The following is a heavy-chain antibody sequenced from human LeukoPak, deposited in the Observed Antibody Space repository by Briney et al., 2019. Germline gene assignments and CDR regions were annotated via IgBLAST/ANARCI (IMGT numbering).Heavy chain of an antibody. CDR2: INHNRGGT. D-gene: IGHD1-26*01. CDR1: GYTLTGYY. J-gene: IGHJ4*02. CDR3: ARWTWVYFDY. V-gene: IGHV1-2*02. Sequence: VGVEVFRGASGYTLTGYYMHCVRQPRAKGRVGVGWINHNRGGTKYAQKFQGRVTMTRHTSISTAYMELSRLRSDDTAVYGCARWTWVYFDYWVQGTLATVSS.